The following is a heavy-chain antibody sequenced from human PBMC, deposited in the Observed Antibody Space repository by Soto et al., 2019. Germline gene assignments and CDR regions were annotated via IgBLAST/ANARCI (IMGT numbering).Heavy chain of an antibody. D-gene: IGHD5-12*01. CDR1: GFTFNTYR. Sequence: EVQLVESGGDSVQPGGSLRLSCAASGFTFNTYRMHWVRQAPGKGLVWVSRINSDGSSTTYADSVKGRFTISRDNAKNTLYLQMNSLRAGDTAVYYCARDDGYNTIGYWGQGTLVTVSS. V-gene: IGHV3-74*01. J-gene: IGHJ4*02. CDR3: ARDDGYNTIGY. CDR2: INSDGSST.